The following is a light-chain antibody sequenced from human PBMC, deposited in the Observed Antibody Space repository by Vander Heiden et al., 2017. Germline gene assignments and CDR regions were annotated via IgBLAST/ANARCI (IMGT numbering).Light chain of an antibody. CDR2: EVS. V-gene: IGLV2-8*01. CDR1: SNDVGGYNY. CDR3: SSYTGSNNLI. J-gene: IGLJ2*01. Sequence: QSALTQTPSASGSPGQSVTISCTGTSNDVGGYNYVSWYQHHPGKAPKLMIYEVSKRPSGVPDRFSGSKSGNTASLTVSGLQAEDEADYYCSSYTGSNNLIFGGGTKLTVL.